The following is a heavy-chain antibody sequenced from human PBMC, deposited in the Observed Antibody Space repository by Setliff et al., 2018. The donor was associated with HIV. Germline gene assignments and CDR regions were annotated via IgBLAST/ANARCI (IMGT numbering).Heavy chain of an antibody. Sequence: PSETLSLTCSVLRYSVNSPYFWGWVRQPPGKGLEWIGTIFHSGTTYYSPSLKSRVTITIDAFKEQFSLSLRSVTAADTSLYFCARGIRFGDLVPPYFDYWGQGISVTVSS. V-gene: IGHV4-38-2*02. CDR1: RYSVNSPYF. D-gene: IGHD3-10*01. J-gene: IGHJ4*02. CDR2: IFHSGTT. CDR3: ARGIRFGDLVPPYFDY.